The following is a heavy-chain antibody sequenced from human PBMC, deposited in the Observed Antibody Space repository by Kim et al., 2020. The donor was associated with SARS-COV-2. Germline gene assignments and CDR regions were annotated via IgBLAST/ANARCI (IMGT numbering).Heavy chain of an antibody. V-gene: IGHV1-8*01. Sequence: ASVKVSCKASGYTFTSYDINWVRQATGQGLEWMGCMNPNSGNTGYAQKLQGRVTMTRNTSISTAYMELSSLRSEYTAVYYCARGHLKSIVVVIAPRPYYYYMDVWGKGTTVTVSS. CDR3: ARGHLKSIVVVIAPRPYYYYMDV. D-gene: IGHD2-21*01. J-gene: IGHJ6*03. CDR1: GYTFTSYD. CDR2: MNPNSGNT.